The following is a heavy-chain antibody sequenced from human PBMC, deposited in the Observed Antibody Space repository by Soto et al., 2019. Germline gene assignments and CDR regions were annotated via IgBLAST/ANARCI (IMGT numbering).Heavy chain of an antibody. V-gene: IGHV1-18*01. Sequence: ASVKVSCKASGYTFTSYGISWVRQAPGQGLEWMGWISAYNGNTNYAQKLQGRVTMTTDTSTSTAYMELRSLRSDDTAVYYGARDYVVVITSQQEWFDPWGQGTLVTV. CDR2: ISAYNGNT. D-gene: IGHD3-22*01. CDR3: ARDYVVVITSQQEWFDP. J-gene: IGHJ5*02. CDR1: GYTFTSYG.